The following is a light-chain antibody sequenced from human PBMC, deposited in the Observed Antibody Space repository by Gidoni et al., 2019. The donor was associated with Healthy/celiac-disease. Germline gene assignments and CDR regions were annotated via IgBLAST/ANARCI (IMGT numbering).Light chain of an antibody. CDR3: AAWDDSLNGPV. V-gene: IGLV1-44*01. CDR2: SNN. J-gene: IGLJ3*02. Sequence: QSVLTQPPSASGTPGQRVTISCSGSSSNIGSNTVNWYQQLPGTAPNLLIYSNNQRPSGVPDRFSGSKSGTSASLASSGLQSEDEADYYCAAWDDSLNGPVFGGGTKLTGL. CDR1: SSNIGSNT.